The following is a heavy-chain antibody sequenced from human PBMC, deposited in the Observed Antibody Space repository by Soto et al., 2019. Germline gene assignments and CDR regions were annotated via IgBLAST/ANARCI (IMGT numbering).Heavy chain of an antibody. Sequence: QVQLVQSGAEVKEPGASVTVSCRASGDRFTDYYMHWVRQAPGQGLEWMGWIHPNSGVTKYAQKFQGWVTMTRDTSIRTVYMQLSRLGFDDTAIYYCARESGGATATLDYYYFYMDVWGTGTTVTVSS. V-gene: IGHV1-2*04. CDR1: GDRFTDYY. CDR3: ARESGGATATLDYYYFYMDV. CDR2: IHPNSGVT. J-gene: IGHJ6*03. D-gene: IGHD5-12*01.